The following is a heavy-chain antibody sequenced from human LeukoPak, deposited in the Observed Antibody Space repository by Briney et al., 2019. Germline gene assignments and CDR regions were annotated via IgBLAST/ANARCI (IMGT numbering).Heavy chain of an antibody. V-gene: IGHV3-74*01. Sequence: GGSLRLSCAASGFTFSSYWMHWVRQAPGEGLVWVSGINGGGGDARYAGSVKGRFTISRDNAKNTLSLQMNSLRVEDTAVYYCVREATSFDIWGQGTMVTVSS. J-gene: IGHJ3*02. CDR2: INGGGGDA. CDR3: VREATSFDI. CDR1: GFTFSSYW.